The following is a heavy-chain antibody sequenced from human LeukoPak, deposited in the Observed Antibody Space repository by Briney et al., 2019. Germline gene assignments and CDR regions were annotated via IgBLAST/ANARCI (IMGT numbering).Heavy chain of an antibody. CDR1: GYTFTSYA. CDR3: ARAHSGLMQAAAGTSAFDI. D-gene: IGHD6-13*01. CDR2: MNPNSGNT. J-gene: IGHJ3*02. Sequence: GASVKVSCKASGYTFTSYAMNWVRQAPGQGLEWMGWMNPNSGNTGYAQKFQGRVTMTRNTSISTAYMELSSLRSEDTAVYYCARAHSGLMQAAAGTSAFDIWGQGTMVTVSS. V-gene: IGHV1-8*02.